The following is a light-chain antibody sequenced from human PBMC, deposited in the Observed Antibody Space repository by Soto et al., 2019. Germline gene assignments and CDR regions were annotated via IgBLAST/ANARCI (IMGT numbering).Light chain of an antibody. CDR1: QSVSSNY. J-gene: IGKJ2*01. Sequence: EIVLTQSPGTLSLSPGERATLSCRASQSVSSNYLAWYQQKPGQAPRLLLYGASYRATGIPDRFSGSGSGTDFTLTISRLELEDFGVYSCQQYGSSSMYTFGQGTKLEIK. CDR3: QQYGSSSMYT. CDR2: GAS. V-gene: IGKV3-20*01.